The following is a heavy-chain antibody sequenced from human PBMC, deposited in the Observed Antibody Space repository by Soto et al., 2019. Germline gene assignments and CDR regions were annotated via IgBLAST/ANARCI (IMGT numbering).Heavy chain of an antibody. J-gene: IGHJ6*03. D-gene: IGHD6-13*01. CDR2: ISGSGGST. CDR3: AKEGSEAAGMLRDYYYYMDV. Sequence: GSLRLSCAASGFTFSSYAMSWVRQAPGKGLEWVSAISGSGGSTYYADSVKGRFTISRDNSKNTLYLQMNSLRAEDTAVYYCAKEGSEAAGMLRDYYYYMDVGGNGTTVTVSS. V-gene: IGHV3-23*01. CDR1: GFTFSSYA.